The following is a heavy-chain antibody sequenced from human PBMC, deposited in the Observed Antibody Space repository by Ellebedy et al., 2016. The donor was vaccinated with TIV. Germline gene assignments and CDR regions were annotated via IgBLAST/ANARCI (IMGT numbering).Heavy chain of an antibody. J-gene: IGHJ3*02. CDR3: ARGSPGGYYGVEFAFDI. V-gene: IGHV1-8*02. D-gene: IGHD3-3*01. Sequence: AASVKVSCKASGYTFTNYVIHWVRQAPGQRLEWMGWMNPNSGNTGYAQKFQGRVTMTRNTSISTAHMELSSLRSEDTAVYYCARGSPGGYYGVEFAFDIWGQGTMVTVSS. CDR1: GYTFTNYV. CDR2: MNPNSGNT.